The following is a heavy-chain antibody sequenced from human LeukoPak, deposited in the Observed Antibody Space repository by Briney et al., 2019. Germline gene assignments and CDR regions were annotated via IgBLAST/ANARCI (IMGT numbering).Heavy chain of an antibody. D-gene: IGHD3-10*01. CDR3: ARHPERYYGSGSYYKFDP. Sequence: ASVKVSCKASGYTFTSYGISWVRQAPGQGLEWMGWISAYNGNTNYAQELQGRVTMTTDTSTSTAYMEPRSLRSDDTAVYYCARHPERYYGSGSYYKFDPWGQGTLVTVSS. J-gene: IGHJ5*02. CDR1: GYTFTSYG. V-gene: IGHV1-18*01. CDR2: ISAYNGNT.